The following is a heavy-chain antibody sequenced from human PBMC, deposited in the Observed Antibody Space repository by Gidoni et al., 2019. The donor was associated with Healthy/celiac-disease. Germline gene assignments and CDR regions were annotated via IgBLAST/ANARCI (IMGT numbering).Heavy chain of an antibody. J-gene: IGHJ6*02. V-gene: IGHV1-69*02. CDR2: IIPILGIA. CDR1: GGTFSSYT. Sequence: QVQLVQSGAEVKKPGSSVKVSCKASGGTFSSYTISWVRQAPGQGLEWMGRIIPILGIANYAQKFQGRVTITADKSTSTAYMELSSLRSEDTAVYYCASQYYYDSSGYLGYYYYGMDVWGQGTTVTVSS. CDR3: ASQYYYDSSGYLGYYYYGMDV. D-gene: IGHD3-22*01.